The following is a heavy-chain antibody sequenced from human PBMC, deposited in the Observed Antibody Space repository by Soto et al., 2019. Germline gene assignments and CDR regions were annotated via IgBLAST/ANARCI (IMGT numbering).Heavy chain of an antibody. CDR2: ISSRSSTI. CDR3: ARAECTSCYGFQH. V-gene: IGHV3-48*01. D-gene: IGHD2-2*01. J-gene: IGHJ1*01. CDR1: GFTFSSYS. Sequence: GGSLRLSCAASGFTFSSYSMNWVRQAPGKGLEWVSYISSRSSTIYYADSVKGRFTISRDTAKNSLYLQMNSLRAEDTALYYCARAECTSCYGFQHWGQGTLVTVSS.